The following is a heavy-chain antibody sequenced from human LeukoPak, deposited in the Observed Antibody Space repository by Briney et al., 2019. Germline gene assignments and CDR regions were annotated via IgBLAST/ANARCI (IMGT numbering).Heavy chain of an antibody. Sequence: GGSMRLSCAASGFTFSSYAMSWVRQAPGKGLEWVSAISGSGGSTYYADSVKGRFTISRDNSKNTLYLQMNSLRAEDTAVYYCAKAGIFYYYYMDVWGKGTTVTVSS. CDR2: ISGSGGST. V-gene: IGHV3-23*01. CDR3: AKAGIFYYYYMDV. CDR1: GFTFSSYA. D-gene: IGHD2-15*01. J-gene: IGHJ6*03.